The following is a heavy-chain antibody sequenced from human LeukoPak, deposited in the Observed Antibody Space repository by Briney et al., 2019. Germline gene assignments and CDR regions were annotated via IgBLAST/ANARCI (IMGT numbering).Heavy chain of an antibody. CDR1: GYTFSGYY. V-gene: IGHV1-2*02. J-gene: IGHJ6*03. Sequence: ASVKVSCKASGYTFSGYYMHWVRQAPGQGLEWMGWINPNSGGTNYAQKFQGRVTMTRDTSISTAYMELSRLRSDDTAVYYCARDQVGIVVVLMDVWGKGTTVTVSS. CDR3: ARDQVGIVVVLMDV. CDR2: INPNSGGT. D-gene: IGHD2-15*01.